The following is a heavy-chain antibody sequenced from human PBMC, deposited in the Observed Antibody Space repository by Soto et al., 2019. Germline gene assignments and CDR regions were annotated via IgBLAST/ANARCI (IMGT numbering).Heavy chain of an antibody. D-gene: IGHD6-19*01. CDR3: AKDGQWLVRGNWFDP. Sequence: GGSLRLSCAASGFTFKNYGMEWVRQAPGKGLEWVAVIEYDGNNKYYADSVKGRFTISRDNSKNTLYLQMNSLRAEDTAVYYCAKDGQWLVRGNWFDPWGQGTLVTVSS. V-gene: IGHV3-33*06. CDR1: GFTFKNYG. CDR2: IEYDGNNK. J-gene: IGHJ5*02.